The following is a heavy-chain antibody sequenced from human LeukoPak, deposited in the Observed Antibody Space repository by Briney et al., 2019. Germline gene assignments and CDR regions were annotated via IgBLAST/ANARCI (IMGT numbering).Heavy chain of an antibody. CDR1: EFTFSAYW. D-gene: IGHD1-26*01. J-gene: IGHJ5*02. Sequence: GGSLRLSCAASEFTFSAYWMHWVRQAPGKGLVWVSRIRGDGSMTNYADSVKGRFTISRDNAKNSLYLQMNSLRAEDTAVYYCARASGSYFSLDPWGQGTLVTVSS. V-gene: IGHV3-74*01. CDR3: ARASGSYFSLDP. CDR2: IRGDGSMT.